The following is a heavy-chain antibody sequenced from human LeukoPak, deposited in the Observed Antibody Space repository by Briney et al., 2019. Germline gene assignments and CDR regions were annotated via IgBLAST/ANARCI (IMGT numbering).Heavy chain of an antibody. D-gene: IGHD3-9*01. J-gene: IGHJ6*02. Sequence: PGGSLRLSCAASGFTFSSYAMSWVRQAPGKGLEWVSAISGSGDSTYYGDSVKGRFTISRDNAKNSLYLQMNSLRAEDTAVYYCARVLRYFDWLSNNYYYYGMDVWGQGTTVTVSS. CDR1: GFTFSSYA. CDR2: ISGSGDST. V-gene: IGHV3-23*01. CDR3: ARVLRYFDWLSNNYYYYGMDV.